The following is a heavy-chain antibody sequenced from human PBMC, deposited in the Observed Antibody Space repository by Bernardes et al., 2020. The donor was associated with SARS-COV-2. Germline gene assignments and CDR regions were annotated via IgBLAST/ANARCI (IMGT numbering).Heavy chain of an antibody. CDR3: ARSRSYCGGDCYFDY. Sequence: GGSLRLSCAASGFTVSSNYMSWVRQAPGKGLEWVSVIYSGGSTYYADSVKGRFTISRDNSKNTLYLQMNSLRAEDTAVYYCARSRSYCGGDCYFDYWGQGTLVTVSS. J-gene: IGHJ4*02. V-gene: IGHV3-66*02. CDR2: IYSGGST. D-gene: IGHD2-21*02. CDR1: GFTVSSNY.